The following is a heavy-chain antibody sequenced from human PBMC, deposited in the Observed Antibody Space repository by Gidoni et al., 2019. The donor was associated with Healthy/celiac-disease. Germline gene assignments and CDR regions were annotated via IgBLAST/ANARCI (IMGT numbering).Heavy chain of an antibody. D-gene: IGHD4-17*01. Sequence: QITLKESGPTLVKPTQTLTLTCTFSGFSLSTSGVGVGWIRQPPGKALEWLALIYWNDDKRYSPSLKSRLTITKDTSKNQVVLTMTNMDPVDTATYYCAHRRDHDYGDYGLWDYWGQGTLVTVSS. CDR1: GFSLSTSGVG. V-gene: IGHV2-5*01. J-gene: IGHJ4*02. CDR3: AHRRDHDYGDYGLWDY. CDR2: IYWNDDK.